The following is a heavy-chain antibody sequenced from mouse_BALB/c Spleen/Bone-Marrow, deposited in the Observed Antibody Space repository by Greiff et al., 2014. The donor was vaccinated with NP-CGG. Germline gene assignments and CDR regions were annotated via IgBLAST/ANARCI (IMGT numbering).Heavy chain of an antibody. J-gene: IGHJ2*01. CDR1: GYAFTNYL. V-gene: IGHV1-54*01. CDR3: ARIYYGNYY. D-gene: IGHD2-1*01. Sequence: VQLQQSGAELVRPGTSVKVSCKASGYAFTNYLIEWVKQRPGQGLEWIGVINPGSGGTNYNEKFKGKATLTADKSSSTAYMQLNGLTSDDSAVYFCARIYYGNYYWGQGTTLTVSS. CDR2: INPGSGGT.